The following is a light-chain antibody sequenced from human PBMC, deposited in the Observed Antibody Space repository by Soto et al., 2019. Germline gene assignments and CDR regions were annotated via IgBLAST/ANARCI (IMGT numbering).Light chain of an antibody. CDR3: QQYNKWPIT. V-gene: IGKV3-15*01. J-gene: IGKJ5*01. Sequence: DIVFTQSPATMAVAARERATLYCRASQSVGSNLAWYQHKTGQAPRILISGASTRATGFPARFSGGGSGTEFTLTISSLQSEDSAFYYCQQYNKWPITFGQGTRLEIK. CDR1: QSVGSN. CDR2: GAS.